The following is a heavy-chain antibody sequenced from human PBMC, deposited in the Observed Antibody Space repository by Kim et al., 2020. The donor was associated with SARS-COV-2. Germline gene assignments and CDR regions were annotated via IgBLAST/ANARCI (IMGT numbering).Heavy chain of an antibody. V-gene: IGHV3-30*07. D-gene: IGHD3-10*01. J-gene: IGHJ2*01. CDR3: ARGRKMVRGVNQHWYFDL. Sequence: KGRFTISRDNSKNTLYLQMNSLRAEDTAVYYCARGRKMVRGVNQHWYFDLWGRGTLVTVSS.